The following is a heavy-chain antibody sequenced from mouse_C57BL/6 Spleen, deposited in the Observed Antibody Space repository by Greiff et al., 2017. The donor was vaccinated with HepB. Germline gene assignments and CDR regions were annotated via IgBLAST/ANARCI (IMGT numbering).Heavy chain of an antibody. CDR3: ARDRVSTMVTTSFDY. CDR1: GFTFSSYA. V-gene: IGHV5-4*01. D-gene: IGHD2-2*01. J-gene: IGHJ2*01. CDR2: ISDGGSYT. Sequence: EVQLVESGGGLVKPGGSLKLSCAASGFTFSSYAMSWVRQTPEKRLEWVATISDGGSYTYYPDNVKGRFTISRDNAKNNLYLQMSHLKSEDTAMYYCARDRVSTMVTTSFDYWGQGTTLTVSS.